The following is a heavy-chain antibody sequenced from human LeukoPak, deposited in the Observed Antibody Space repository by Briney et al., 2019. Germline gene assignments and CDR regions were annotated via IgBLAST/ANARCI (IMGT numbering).Heavy chain of an antibody. Sequence: ASVKVSCKASGYTFTSYYMHWVRQAPGQGLEWMGVINPSGGSTSYAQKFQGRVTMTRDTSTSTVYMELSSLRSEDTAVYYCARDGGIAVAGTKTRYFDLWGRGTLVTVSS. CDR2: INPSGGST. J-gene: IGHJ2*01. D-gene: IGHD6-19*01. V-gene: IGHV1-46*01. CDR1: GYTFTSYY. CDR3: ARDGGIAVAGTKTRYFDL.